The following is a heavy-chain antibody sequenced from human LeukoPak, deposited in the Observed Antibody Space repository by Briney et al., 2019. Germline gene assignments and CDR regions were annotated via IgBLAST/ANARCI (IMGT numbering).Heavy chain of an antibody. CDR3: ARGLGYCSSTSCYNYYYYYMDV. D-gene: IGHD2-2*01. CDR1: GGTFSSYA. CDR2: IIPIFGTA. V-gene: IGHV1-69*13. Sequence: ASVKVSCKASGGTFSSYAISWVRQAPGQGLEWMGGIIPIFGTANYAQKFQGRVTITADESTSTAYMELSSLRSEDTAVYYCARGLGYCSSTSCYNYYYYYMDVWGKGTTVTVSS. J-gene: IGHJ6*03.